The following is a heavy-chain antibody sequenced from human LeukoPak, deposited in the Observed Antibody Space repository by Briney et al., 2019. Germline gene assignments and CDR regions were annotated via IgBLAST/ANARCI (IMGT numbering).Heavy chain of an antibody. Sequence: PGGSLRLSCAASGFTFSDYYMTWIRQAPGKGLQWISYISGTGSVIYYADSLRGRFTISRDNAKNSLYLHMNSLRAEDTAVYYCARASAAGDYWGQGTLVTVSS. CDR1: GFTFSDYY. CDR3: ARASAAGDY. D-gene: IGHD1-14*01. CDR2: ISGTGSVI. V-gene: IGHV3-11*04. J-gene: IGHJ4*02.